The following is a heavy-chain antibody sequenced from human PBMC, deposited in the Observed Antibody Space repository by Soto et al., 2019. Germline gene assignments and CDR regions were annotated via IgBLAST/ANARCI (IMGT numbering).Heavy chain of an antibody. J-gene: IGHJ4*02. CDR2: IYSGGST. V-gene: IGHV3-66*01. Sequence: EVQLVESGGGLVQPGGSLRLSCAASGFTVSSTYMSWVRQAPGKGLEWVSVIYSGGSTYYADSVKGRFTISRDNSKNTLYLQMNSLRAEDTAVYYCAREESSVTPKVGHYFDSWGQGTLVTVSS. CDR3: AREESSVTPKVGHYFDS. D-gene: IGHD4-17*01. CDR1: GFTVSSTY.